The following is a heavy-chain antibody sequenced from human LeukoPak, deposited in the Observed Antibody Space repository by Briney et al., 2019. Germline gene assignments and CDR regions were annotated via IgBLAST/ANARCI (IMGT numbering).Heavy chain of an antibody. J-gene: IGHJ4*02. CDR3: AGPRSTSCYTCFDY. CDR1: GYTFTNYT. Sequence: GASVKVSCKASGYTFTNYTLNWVRQAPGQGLEWMGWISAYNGNTNYAQKLQGRVTMTTDTSTSTAYMELRSLRSDDTAVYYCAGPRSTSCYTCFDYWGQGTLVTVSS. V-gene: IGHV1-18*01. D-gene: IGHD2-2*02. CDR2: ISAYNGNT.